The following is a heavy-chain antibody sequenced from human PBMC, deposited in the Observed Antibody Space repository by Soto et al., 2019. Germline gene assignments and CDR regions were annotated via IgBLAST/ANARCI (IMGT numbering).Heavy chain of an antibody. CDR2: MNPNSGNT. CDR3: ARGDRGGGPQ. CDR1: GYTFTSYD. Sequence: QVQLVQSGAEVKKPGASVKVSCEASGYTFTSYDINWVRQATGQGLEWMGWMNPNSGNTGYAQKFQGRVTMTRNTPKSTAYRGGGSRGSENRAVYYCARGDRGGGPQGGQGPLFPVPS. J-gene: IGHJ4*02. V-gene: IGHV1-8*01. D-gene: IGHD3-16*01.